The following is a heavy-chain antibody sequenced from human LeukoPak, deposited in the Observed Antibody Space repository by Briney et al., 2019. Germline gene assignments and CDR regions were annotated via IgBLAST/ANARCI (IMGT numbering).Heavy chain of an antibody. D-gene: IGHD2-2*01. CDR1: GGSFSGYY. CDR2: INHSGST. J-gene: IGHJ4*02. CDR3: ARAPGHCSSTSCYGGGDFDY. V-gene: IGHV4-34*01. Sequence: PSETLSLTCAVYGGSFSGYYWSWIRQPPGKGLEWIGEINHSGSTNYNPSLKSRVTISVDTSKNQFSLKLSSVTAADTAVYYCARAPGHCSSTSCYGGGDFDYWGQGTLVTVSS.